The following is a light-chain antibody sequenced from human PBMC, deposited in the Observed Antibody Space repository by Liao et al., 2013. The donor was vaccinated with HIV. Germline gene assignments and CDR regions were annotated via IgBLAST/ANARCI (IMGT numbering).Light chain of an antibody. Sequence: SYELTQPPSVSVSPGQTASITCSGDKLGDKYVCWYQQRPGQSPVLVMYQDSKRPSGIPERFSGSNSGNTATLTISGTQAMDEADYFCQAWDTSNVVFGGGAKLTVL. CDR3: QAWDTSNVV. V-gene: IGLV3-1*01. CDR2: QDS. J-gene: IGLJ2*01. CDR1: KLGDKY.